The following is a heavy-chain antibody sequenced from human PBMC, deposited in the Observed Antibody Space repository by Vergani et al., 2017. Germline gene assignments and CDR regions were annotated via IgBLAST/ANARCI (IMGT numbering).Heavy chain of an antibody. V-gene: IGHV4-34*02. CDR3: ARRDGQGRLFDY. D-gene: IGHD5-24*01. CDR2: INNDGHT. J-gene: IGHJ4*02. CDR1: GESFSSFY. Sequence: QVQLQQWGAGVVKPSGTLSLTCAVFGESFSSFYWSWIRQPPGKGLEWIGEINNDGHTNYNPSLESRVTVSRDTAKNQFSLNLMSVTAADTAMYYCARRDGQGRLFDYWGQGTLVTVSS.